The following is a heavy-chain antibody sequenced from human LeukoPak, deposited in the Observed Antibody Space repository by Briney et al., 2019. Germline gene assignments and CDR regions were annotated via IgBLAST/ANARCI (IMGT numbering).Heavy chain of an antibody. V-gene: IGHV3-23*01. CDR2: ISGSGGST. CDR3: AKDTDSSSWYDNYFDY. CDR1: GFTFSSYA. D-gene: IGHD6-13*01. Sequence: GGSLRLSCAASGFTFSSYAMSWVRQAPGKGLEWVSAISGSGGSTYYADSVKGRFTISRDNSKNTLYLQMNSLRAEDTAVYYCAKDTDSSSWYDNYFDYWGQGTLVTVSS. J-gene: IGHJ4*02.